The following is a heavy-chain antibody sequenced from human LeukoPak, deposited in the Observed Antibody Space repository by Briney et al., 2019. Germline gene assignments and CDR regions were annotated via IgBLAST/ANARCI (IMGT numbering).Heavy chain of an antibody. D-gene: IGHD6-19*01. CDR2: IYTSGST. CDR3: ARGPVAGNFDY. V-gene: IGHV4-61*02. Sequence: PSETLSLTCTVSGGSISSGSYYWSWIRQPARKGLEWIGRIYTSGSTNYNPSLKSRVTISVDTSKNQFSLKLSSVTAADTAVYYCARGPVAGNFDYWGQGTLVTVSS. CDR1: GGSISSGSYY. J-gene: IGHJ4*02.